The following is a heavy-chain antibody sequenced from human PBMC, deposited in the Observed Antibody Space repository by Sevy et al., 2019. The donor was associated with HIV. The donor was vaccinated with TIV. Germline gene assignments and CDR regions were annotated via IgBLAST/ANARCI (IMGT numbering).Heavy chain of an antibody. Sequence: GGSLRLSCAASGFTFSSYSMNWVRQAPGKGLEWVSYISSSSTIYYADSVKGRFTISRDNAKNSLYLQMNSLRDEDTAVSYCAREGGYCSSTSCYGPVRYYYGMDVWGQGTTVTVSS. CDR1: GFTFSSYS. CDR3: AREGGYCSSTSCYGPVRYYYGMDV. D-gene: IGHD2-2*01. V-gene: IGHV3-48*02. CDR2: ISSSSTI. J-gene: IGHJ6*02.